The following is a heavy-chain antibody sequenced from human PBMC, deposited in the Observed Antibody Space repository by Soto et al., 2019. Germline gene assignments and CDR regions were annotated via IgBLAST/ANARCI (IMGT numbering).Heavy chain of an antibody. D-gene: IGHD3-22*01. CDR2: IKSKTDGGTT. CDR3: TTAYYYDSSGYYFDH. V-gene: IGHV3-15*01. Sequence: KPGGSLRLSCAASGFTFSNAWMSWVRQAPGKGLEWVGRIKSKTDGGTTDYAAPVKGRCTISRDDSKNALYLQMNSLKTEDTAVYYCTTAYYYDSSGYYFDHWGQGTLVTVSS. J-gene: IGHJ4*02. CDR1: GFTFSNAW.